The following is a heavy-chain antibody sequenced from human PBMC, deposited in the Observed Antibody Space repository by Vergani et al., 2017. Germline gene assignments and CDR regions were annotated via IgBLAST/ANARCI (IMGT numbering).Heavy chain of an antibody. Sequence: EVQLVESGGGLVQPGGSLRRSRAASGFTLSNYWMAWVRLAPGKGLEWVANINEDGGGKYYLGSVKGRFTISRDNTKNSLYLQINSLRADDTAVYYCARVGKRGWDFDYWGQGTLITVSS. D-gene: IGHD6-19*01. V-gene: IGHV3-7*01. CDR2: INEDGGGK. CDR1: GFTLSNYW. CDR3: ARVGKRGWDFDY. J-gene: IGHJ4*02.